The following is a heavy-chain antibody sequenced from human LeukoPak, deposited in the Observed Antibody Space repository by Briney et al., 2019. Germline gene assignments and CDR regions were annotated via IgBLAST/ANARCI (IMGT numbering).Heavy chain of an antibody. J-gene: IGHJ4*02. D-gene: IGHD4-17*01. Sequence: ASVKVSCKASGGTFSSYAISWVRQAPGQGLEWMGGIIPIFGTANYAQKLQGRVTITTDESTSTAYMELSSLRSEDTAVYYGARDDGDHARLANWGQGTLVTVSS. V-gene: IGHV1-69*05. CDR3: ARDDGDHARLAN. CDR1: GGTFSSYA. CDR2: IIPIFGTA.